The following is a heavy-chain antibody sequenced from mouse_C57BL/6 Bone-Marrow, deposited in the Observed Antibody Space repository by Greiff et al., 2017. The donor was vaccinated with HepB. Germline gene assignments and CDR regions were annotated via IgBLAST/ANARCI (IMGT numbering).Heavy chain of an antibody. J-gene: IGHJ2*01. V-gene: IGHV1-50*01. D-gene: IGHD1-1*01. Sequence: QVQLQQPGAELVKPGASVKLSCKASGYTFTSYWMQWVKQRPGQGLEWIGEIDPSDSYTNYNQKFKGKATLTVDTSSSTAYMQLSSLTSEDSAVYYCARTYYYGSSLDYWDQGTTLTVSS. CDR2: IDPSDSYT. CDR3: ARTYYYGSSLDY. CDR1: GYTFTSYW.